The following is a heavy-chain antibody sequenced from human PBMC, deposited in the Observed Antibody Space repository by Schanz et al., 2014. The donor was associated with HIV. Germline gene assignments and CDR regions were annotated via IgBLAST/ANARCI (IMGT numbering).Heavy chain of an antibody. J-gene: IGHJ6*02. CDR3: ARETSGFSTSWTPRYHYYGMDV. V-gene: IGHV3-30-3*01. CDR2: MSHDGFSK. CDR1: GLTFSSSI. D-gene: IGHD6-13*01. Sequence: QVQLVESGGGVVQPGRSLRLSCTASGLTFSSSIMHWVRQAPGKGLEWVAGMSHDGFSKHFADSVKGRFTISRDNSKNTLYLEMNSLRPEDTAVYYCARETSGFSTSWTPRYHYYGMDVWGQGTTVTVSS.